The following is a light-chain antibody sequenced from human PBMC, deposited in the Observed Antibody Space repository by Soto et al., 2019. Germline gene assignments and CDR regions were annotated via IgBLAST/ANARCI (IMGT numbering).Light chain of an antibody. Sequence: DIQMTQSPSSLSASVGDRVTITCRASHAIRNSLAWYQQKPGKVPSLLIYAASTLQPGVPSRFSGSGSGTDFTLTISSLQPEDVATYYCQKYFSAPFTFGPGTKLGIK. CDR2: AAS. CDR3: QKYFSAPFT. V-gene: IGKV1-27*01. J-gene: IGKJ3*01. CDR1: HAIRNS.